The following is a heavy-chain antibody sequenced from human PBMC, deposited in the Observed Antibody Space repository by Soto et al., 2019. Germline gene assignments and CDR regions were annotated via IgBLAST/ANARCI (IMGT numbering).Heavy chain of an antibody. V-gene: IGHV4-4*07. CDR1: GGSISEKY. D-gene: IGHD6-13*01. J-gene: IGHJ5*02. Sequence: QLQLQESGPGLVKPSETLSLTCTVSGGSISEKYWNWVRQPPGKGLEWIGLIFANGNTDYNPSRKSRVTMSVDASKNQFSLRLTSMTAADTAVYYCVASLAASGLNWLDPWGRGTLVTVSS. CDR2: IFANGNT. CDR3: VASLAASGLNWLDP.